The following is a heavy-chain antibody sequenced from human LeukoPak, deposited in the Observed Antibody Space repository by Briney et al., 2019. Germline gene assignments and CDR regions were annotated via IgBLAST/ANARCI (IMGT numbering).Heavy chain of an antibody. CDR2: ISAYNGNT. J-gene: IGHJ4*02. D-gene: IGHD2-2*01. CDR1: GYTFTNYG. CDR3: ASGVVPAAPYYFDY. Sequence: ASVKVSCKASGYTFTNYGISWVRQAPGQGLEWMGWISAYNGNTNYAQKLQGRVTMTTDTSTSTAYMELRSLRSDDTAVYYCASGVVPAAPYYFDYWGQGTLVTVSS. V-gene: IGHV1-18*01.